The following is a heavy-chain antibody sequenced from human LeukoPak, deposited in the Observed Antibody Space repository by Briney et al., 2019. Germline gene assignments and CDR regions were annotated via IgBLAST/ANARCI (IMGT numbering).Heavy chain of an antibody. CDR2: IYYSGST. Sequence: SETLSLTCTVSGVSISSGGYYWSWIRQQPGKGLEWIGYIYYSGSTYYNPSLKSPLTISLDTSNNHFTLKVSSVTAADTALYYCARGPVRDYSNYWGQGTLVTVSS. V-gene: IGHV4-31*01. J-gene: IGHJ4*02. CDR3: ARGPVRDYSNY. CDR1: GVSISSGGYY. D-gene: IGHD4-11*01.